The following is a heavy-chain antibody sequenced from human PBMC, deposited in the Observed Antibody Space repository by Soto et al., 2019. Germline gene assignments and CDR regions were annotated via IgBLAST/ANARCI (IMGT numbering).Heavy chain of an antibody. CDR1: GYSFTSYW. CDR2: IYPGDSDT. D-gene: IGHD1-1*01. J-gene: IGHJ6*01. V-gene: IGHV5-51*01. Sequence: PGESLKISCNGSGYSFTSYWIGWVRQMPGKGLEWMGIIYPGDSDTRYSPSFQGQVTISADKSISTAYLQWSSLKASDTAMYYCERHTTIGYYYYGMDVWGQATTVTVS. CDR3: ERHTTIGYYYYGMDV.